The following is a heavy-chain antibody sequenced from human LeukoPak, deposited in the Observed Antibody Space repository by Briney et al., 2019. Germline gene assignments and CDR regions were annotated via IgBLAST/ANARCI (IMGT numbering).Heavy chain of an antibody. CDR3: AKDPRRYSRTGGYFDY. D-gene: IGHD6-13*01. V-gene: IGHV3-23*01. CDR1: GFTFSSYA. Sequence: PGGSLRLSCAASGFTFSSYAMSWVRQAPGKGLEWVSAISGSGGSTYYADSVKGRFTISRDNSKNTLYLQMNSLRDEDTAVYYCAKDPRRYSRTGGYFDYWGQGTLVTVSS. J-gene: IGHJ4*02. CDR2: ISGSGGST.